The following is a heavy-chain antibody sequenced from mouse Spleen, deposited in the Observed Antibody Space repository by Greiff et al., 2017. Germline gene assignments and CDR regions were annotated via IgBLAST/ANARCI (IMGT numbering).Heavy chain of an antibody. D-gene: IGHD2-5*01. CDR2: ISYDGSN. V-gene: IGHV3-6*01. CDR3: ARSYYSNYLFAY. J-gene: IGHJ3*01. CDR1: GYSITSGYY. Sequence: EVKLVESGPGLVKPSQSLSLTCSVTGYSITSGYYWNWIRQFPGNKLEWMGYISYDGSNNYNPSLKNRISITRDTSKNQFFLKLNSVTTEDTATYYCARSYYSNYLFAYWGQGTLVTVSA.